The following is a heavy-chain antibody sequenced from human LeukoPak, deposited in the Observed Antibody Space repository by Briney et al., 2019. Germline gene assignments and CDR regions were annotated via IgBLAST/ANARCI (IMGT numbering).Heavy chain of an antibody. J-gene: IGHJ3*02. CDR3: ARDVVGAHDAFDI. Sequence: GGSLRLSCAASGFTFSSYAMHWVRQAPGKGLEWVAVISYDGSNEYYADSVKGRFTISRDNSKNTLYLQMNSLRAEDTAVYYCARDVVGAHDAFDIWGQGTMVTVSS. V-gene: IGHV3-30-3*01. D-gene: IGHD1-26*01. CDR1: GFTFSSYA. CDR2: ISYDGSNE.